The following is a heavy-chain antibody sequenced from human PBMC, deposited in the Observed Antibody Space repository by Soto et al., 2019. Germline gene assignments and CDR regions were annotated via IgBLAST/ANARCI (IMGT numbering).Heavy chain of an antibody. V-gene: IGHV3-23*01. CDR1: GFTFSSYA. CDR2: ISGSGGST. J-gene: IGHJ6*02. Sequence: WGSLRLSCAASGFTFSSYAMSWVRQAPGKGLEWVSAISGSGGSTYYADSVKGRFTISRDNSKNTLYLQMNSLRAEDTAVYYCARGKYQLPSGIYYYYGMDVWGQGTTVTVSS. CDR3: ARGKYQLPSGIYYYYGMDV. D-gene: IGHD2-2*01.